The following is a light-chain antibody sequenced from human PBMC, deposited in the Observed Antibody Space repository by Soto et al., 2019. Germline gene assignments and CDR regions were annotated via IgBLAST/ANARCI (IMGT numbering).Light chain of an antibody. V-gene: IGLV2-14*01. CDR1: SSDVGGYNY. Sequence: SALTQPPSASGSPGQSVTISCTGTSSDVGGYNYVSWYQQHPGKAPTLVIYGVSYRPSGVSARFSGSKFQNTASLTISGLQAEDEADYYCSSFRTGSVVLFGGGTKLTVL. CDR3: SSFRTGSVVL. J-gene: IGLJ3*02. CDR2: GVS.